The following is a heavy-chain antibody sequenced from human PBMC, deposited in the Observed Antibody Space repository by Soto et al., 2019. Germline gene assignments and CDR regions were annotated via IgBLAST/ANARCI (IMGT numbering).Heavy chain of an antibody. D-gene: IGHD3-3*01. V-gene: IGHV1-18*01. CDR2: ISAYNGNT. CDR1: GYTFTSYG. Sequence: ASVKVSCKASGYTFTSYGISWVRQAPGQGLEWMGWISAYNGNTNYAQKLQGRVTMTTDTSTSTAYMELRSLRSDDTAVYYCARDITIFGVVPPDYWGRGTLVPVSS. CDR3: ARDITIFGVVPPDY. J-gene: IGHJ4*02.